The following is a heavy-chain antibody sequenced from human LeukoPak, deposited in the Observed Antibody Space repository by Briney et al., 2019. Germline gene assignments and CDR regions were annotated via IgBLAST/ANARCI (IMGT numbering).Heavy chain of an antibody. D-gene: IGHD4-17*01. Sequence: SETLSLTCTVSGGSISSGGYYWSWIRQHPGKGLEWIGYIYYSGSTYYNPSLKSRVTISVDTSKNQFSPKLSSVTAADTAVYYCARSDYGDYSHLFDYWGQGTLVTVSS. CDR1: GGSISSGGYY. CDR2: IYYSGST. V-gene: IGHV4-31*03. CDR3: ARSDYGDYSHLFDY. J-gene: IGHJ4*02.